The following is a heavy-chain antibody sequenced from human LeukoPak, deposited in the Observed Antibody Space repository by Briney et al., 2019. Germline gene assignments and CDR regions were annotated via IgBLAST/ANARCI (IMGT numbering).Heavy chain of an antibody. J-gene: IGHJ4*02. D-gene: IGHD2-2*02. CDR2: ISSSSSYI. CDR1: GFTFSSYW. CDR3: ARERTYMGLDY. Sequence: GGSLRLSCAASGFTFSSYWVHWVRQAPGKGLEWVSSISSSSSYIYYADSVKGRFTISRDNAKNSLYLQMNSLRAEDTAVYYCARERTYMGLDYWGQGTLVNVSS. V-gene: IGHV3-21*01.